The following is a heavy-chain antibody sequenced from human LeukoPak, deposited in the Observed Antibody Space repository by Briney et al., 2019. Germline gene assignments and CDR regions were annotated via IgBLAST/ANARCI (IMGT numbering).Heavy chain of an antibody. CDR2: IYSSGST. CDR3: ARCQYNSSPDF. V-gene: IGHV4-59*01. D-gene: IGHD6-13*01. Sequence: PSETLSLTCTVSGGSISSYHWSWIRQPPGKGLQWIGFIYSSGSTNYNPSLKSRVTISLDTSKNQFSLRVSSVTSADTAVYYCARCQYNSSPDFWGQGTLVTVSS. J-gene: IGHJ4*02. CDR1: GGSISSYH.